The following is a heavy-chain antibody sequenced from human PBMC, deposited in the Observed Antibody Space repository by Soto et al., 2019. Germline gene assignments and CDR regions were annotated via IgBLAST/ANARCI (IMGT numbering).Heavy chain of an antibody. D-gene: IGHD2-15*01. CDR3: ARVNRGDGSGGSCSASDLVY. J-gene: IGHJ4*02. CDR2: IIPIFGTA. Sequence: QVQLVQSGAEVKKPGSSVKVSCKASGGTFSSYAISWVRQAPGQGLEWMGGIIPIFGTANYAQKFQGRVTITADKSTSTAYMELSSLRSEDTAVNYGARVNRGDGSGGSCSASDLVYWGQGTLVTVSS. V-gene: IGHV1-69*06. CDR1: GGTFSSYA.